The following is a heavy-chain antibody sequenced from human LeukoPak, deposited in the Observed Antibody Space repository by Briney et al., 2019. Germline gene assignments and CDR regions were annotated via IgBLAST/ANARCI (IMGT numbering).Heavy chain of an antibody. Sequence: VASVKVSCKAFGYNFTGYYMHWVGQAPGPGAEWMGWINPNSGGTNYAQKFQGRVTMTRDTSISTAYMELSRLRSDDTAVYYCARDLSYSSVFDYWGQGTLVTVSS. D-gene: IGHD6-19*01. V-gene: IGHV1-2*02. CDR1: GYNFTGYY. CDR2: INPNSGGT. J-gene: IGHJ4*02. CDR3: ARDLSYSSVFDY.